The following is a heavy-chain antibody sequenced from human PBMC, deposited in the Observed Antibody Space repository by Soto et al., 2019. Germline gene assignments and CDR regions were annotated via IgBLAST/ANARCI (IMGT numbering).Heavy chain of an antibody. CDR3: ARTRNWNRYYYGMDV. Sequence: GASVKVSCKASGYTFTSYGISWVRQAPGQGLEWMGWISAYNGNTNYAQKLQGRVTMTTDTSTSTAYMELSSLRSDDTAVYYCARTRNWNRYYYGMDVWGQGTTVTVSS. V-gene: IGHV1-18*01. J-gene: IGHJ6*02. D-gene: IGHD1-1*01. CDR2: ISAYNGNT. CDR1: GYTFTSYG.